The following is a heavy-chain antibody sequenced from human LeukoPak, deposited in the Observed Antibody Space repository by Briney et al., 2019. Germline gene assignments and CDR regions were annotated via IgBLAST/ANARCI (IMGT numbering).Heavy chain of an antibody. V-gene: IGHV4-59*12. CDR3: ARDGYSSSN. J-gene: IGHJ4*02. CDR2: IYHSGST. Sequence: SETLSLTCTVSGGSISSYYWSWIRQPPGKGLEWIGYIYHSGSTHYNPSLKSRVTISVDRSKNQFSLKLSSVTAADTAVYYCARDGYSSSNWGQGTLVTVSS. D-gene: IGHD6-6*01. CDR1: GGSISSYY.